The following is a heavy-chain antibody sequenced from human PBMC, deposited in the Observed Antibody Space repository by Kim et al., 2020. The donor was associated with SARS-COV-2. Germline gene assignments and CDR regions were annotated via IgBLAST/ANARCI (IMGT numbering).Heavy chain of an antibody. CDR3: AREAYSGSYSTIDY. V-gene: IGHV4-59*01. Sequence: NPSLKSRVTISVDTSKNQFSLKLSSVTAADTAVYYCAREAYSGSYSTIDYWGQGALVTVSS. D-gene: IGHD1-26*01. J-gene: IGHJ4*02.